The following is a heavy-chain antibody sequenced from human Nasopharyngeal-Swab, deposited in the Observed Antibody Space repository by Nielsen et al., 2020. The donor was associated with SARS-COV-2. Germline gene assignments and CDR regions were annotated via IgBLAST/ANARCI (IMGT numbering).Heavy chain of an antibody. V-gene: IGHV3-30-3*01. J-gene: IGHJ4*02. Sequence: GESLKISCAASGFTFSSYAMHWVRQAPGKGLEWVAVISYDGSNKYYADSVKGRFTISRDNAKNSLYLQMNSLRDEDTAVYYCARDSQWAFDYWGQGTLVTVSS. CDR2: ISYDGSNK. CDR3: ARDSQWAFDY. D-gene: IGHD2-8*01. CDR1: GFTFSSYA.